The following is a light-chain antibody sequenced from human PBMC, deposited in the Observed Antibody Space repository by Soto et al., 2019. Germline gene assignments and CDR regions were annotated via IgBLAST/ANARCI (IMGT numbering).Light chain of an antibody. Sequence: EIVMTQSPATLSVSPGERATLSCRASQSVGSNLAWYQQKPGQAPRLLIYGASTRPTGIPARFSGSESGTEFTLTITSLQSEDFAVYYCQQYDNWPLTFGPGTKVDFQ. V-gene: IGKV3-15*01. CDR2: GAS. J-gene: IGKJ3*01. CDR3: QQYDNWPLT. CDR1: QSVGSN.